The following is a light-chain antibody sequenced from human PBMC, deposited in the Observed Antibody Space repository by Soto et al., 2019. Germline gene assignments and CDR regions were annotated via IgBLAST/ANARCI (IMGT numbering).Light chain of an antibody. CDR2: EVT. CDR3: TSYAGRYTYV. Sequence: QSVLTQPPSAPGSPGQSVTISCTGTSSDVGDYNYVSWYQQHPSKAPKLMIYEVTKRPSGVPDRFSGSKSGITASLTVSGLQAEDEADYYCTSYAGRYTYVFGTGTKVTVL. CDR1: SSDVGDYNY. J-gene: IGLJ1*01. V-gene: IGLV2-8*01.